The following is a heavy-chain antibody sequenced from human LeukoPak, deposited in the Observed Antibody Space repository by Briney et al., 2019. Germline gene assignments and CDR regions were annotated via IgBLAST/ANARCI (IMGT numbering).Heavy chain of an antibody. J-gene: IGHJ5*02. Sequence: ASVKVSCKASGYTFTGYYIYWVRQAPGQGLEWMGWINPNSGGTNYAQKFQGRVTMTRDASISTAYMELSRLRSDDTAVYYCAKDFNPYGNWFDPWGQGTLVTVSS. CDR1: GYTFTGYY. V-gene: IGHV1-2*02. D-gene: IGHD3-10*01. CDR2: INPNSGGT. CDR3: AKDFNPYGNWFDP.